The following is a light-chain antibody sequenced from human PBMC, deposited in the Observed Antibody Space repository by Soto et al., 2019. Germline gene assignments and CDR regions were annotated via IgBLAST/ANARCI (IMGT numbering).Light chain of an antibody. CDR3: QSYDSSNQV. J-gene: IGLJ2*01. CDR1: SGSISSNY. CDR2: EDN. V-gene: IGLV6-57*04. Sequence: NFMRTQPNSVSESPGKTVTISCTRSSGSISSNYVQWYQQRPGSAPTTVIYEDNQRPSGVPDRFSGSIDSSSNSASLTISGLKTEDEADYYCQSYDSSNQVFGGGTKLTVL.